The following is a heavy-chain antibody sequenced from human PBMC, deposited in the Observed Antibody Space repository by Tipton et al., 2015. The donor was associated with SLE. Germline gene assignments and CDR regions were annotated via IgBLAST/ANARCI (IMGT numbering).Heavy chain of an antibody. V-gene: IGHV4-34*01. CDR2: INHSGST. Sequence: LRLSCAVYGGSFSDYYWSWIRQPPGKGLEWIGEINHSGSTNYNPSLKSRVTISVDTSKNQFSLKRSSVTAADTAVYYCAREPVYYYYYMDVWGKGTTVTVSS. CDR3: AREPVYYYYYMDV. CDR1: GGSFSDYY. J-gene: IGHJ6*03.